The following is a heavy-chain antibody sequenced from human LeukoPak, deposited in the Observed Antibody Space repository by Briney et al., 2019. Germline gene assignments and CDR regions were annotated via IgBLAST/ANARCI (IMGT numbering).Heavy chain of an antibody. CDR3: ASAPKGLWDFDY. D-gene: IGHD3-16*01. V-gene: IGHV3-48*03. Sequence: GGSLRLSCAASGFTFSSYEMNWVRQAPGKGLEWVSYISSSGSTIYYADSVKGRFTISRDNAKNSLYLQMNSLRAEDTAVYYCASAPKGLWDFDYWGQGTLVTVSS. CDR1: GFTFSSYE. J-gene: IGHJ4*02. CDR2: ISSSGSTI.